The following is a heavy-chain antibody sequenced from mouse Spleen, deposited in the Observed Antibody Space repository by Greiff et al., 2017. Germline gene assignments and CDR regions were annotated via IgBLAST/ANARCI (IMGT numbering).Heavy chain of an antibody. D-gene: IGHD2-2*01. CDR3: ARRYGYDETWFAY. CDR2: ISSGGGNT. Sequence: EVKLMESGGGLVKLGGSLKLSCAASGFTFSSYAMSWVRQTPQKRLEWVATISSGGGNTYYPDSVKGRFTISRDNAKNTLYLQMSSLKSEDTAMYYCARRYGYDETWFAYWGQGTLVTVSA. CDR1: GFTFSSYA. J-gene: IGHJ3*01. V-gene: IGHV5-9*04.